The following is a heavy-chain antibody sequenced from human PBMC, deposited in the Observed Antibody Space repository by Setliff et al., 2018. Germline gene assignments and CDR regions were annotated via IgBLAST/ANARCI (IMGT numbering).Heavy chain of an antibody. J-gene: IGHJ5*02. CDR1: GYTFTNYA. CDR3: ARLQAIFGVFKDGDWFDP. Sequence: ASVKVSCKASGYTFTNYAMHWVRQAPGQRLEWLGWISGGNGNTKYSQKFQGRVTITRDTSASTGYMELSSLRSADTAVYYCARLQAIFGVFKDGDWFDPWGQGTLVTVSS. CDR2: ISGGNGNT. V-gene: IGHV1-3*01. D-gene: IGHD3-3*01.